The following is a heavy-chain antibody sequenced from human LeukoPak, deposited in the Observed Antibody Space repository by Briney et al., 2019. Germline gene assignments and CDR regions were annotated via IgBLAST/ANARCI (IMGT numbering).Heavy chain of an antibody. CDR1: GGSFSGYY. J-gene: IGHJ5*02. Sequence: SETLSLTCAVYGGSFSGYYWSWIRQPPGKGLEWIGEINHSGSTNYNPSLKSRVTISVDTSKNQFSLKLSSVTAADTAVYYCARGGRSSSSWYLREFWFDPWGQGTLVTVSS. V-gene: IGHV4-34*01. D-gene: IGHD6-13*01. CDR2: INHSGST. CDR3: ARGGRSSSSWYLREFWFDP.